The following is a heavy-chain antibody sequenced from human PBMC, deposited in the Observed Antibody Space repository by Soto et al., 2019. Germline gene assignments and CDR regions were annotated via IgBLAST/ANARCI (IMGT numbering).Heavy chain of an antibody. V-gene: IGHV4-38-2*02. D-gene: IGHD6-19*01. Sequence: PLEIQSIPWTGSGDNLGSGSCWGWIRPHPGMGPEWIASIYHGGTTFYNPSLKSRITISVDTSNNQFSLKLTSVTAADTAVYYCARVHVMAVAGSTFDYWGHRTLVTVAS. CDR2: IYHGGTT. CDR3: ARVHVMAVAGSTFDY. CDR1: GDNLGSGSC. J-gene: IGHJ4*01.